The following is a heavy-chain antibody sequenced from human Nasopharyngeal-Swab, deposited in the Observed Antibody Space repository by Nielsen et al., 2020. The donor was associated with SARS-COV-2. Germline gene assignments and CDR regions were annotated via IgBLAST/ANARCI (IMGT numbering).Heavy chain of an antibody. CDR1: GFTFSSYA. D-gene: IGHD2-15*01. CDR3: ARERTDCSGGSCYSYGMDV. J-gene: IGHJ6*02. V-gene: IGHV3-30*04. CDR2: ISYDGSNK. Sequence: GGSLRLSCAASGFTFSSYAMSWVRQAPGKGLEWVAVISYDGSNKYYADSVKGRFTISRDNSKNTLYLQMNSLRGEDTAVYYCARERTDCSGGSCYSYGMDVWGQGTTVTVSS.